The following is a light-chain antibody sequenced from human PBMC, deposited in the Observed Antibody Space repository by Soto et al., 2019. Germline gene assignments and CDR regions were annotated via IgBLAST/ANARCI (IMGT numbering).Light chain of an antibody. CDR3: CSYAGSYTHV. J-gene: IGLJ1*01. V-gene: IGLV2-11*01. CDR1: SSDIGGYNY. CDR2: DVI. Sequence: QSALTQPRSVSGSPGQSVTISCTGTSSDIGGYNYVSWYQQHPGKAPKLMIYDVIKRPSGVPDRFSGSKSGNTASLTIYGLQAQDEADYYCCSYAGSYTHVFGTGTNVTVL.